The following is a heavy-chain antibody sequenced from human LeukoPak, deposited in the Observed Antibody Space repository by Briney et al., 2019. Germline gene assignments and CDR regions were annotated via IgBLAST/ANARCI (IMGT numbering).Heavy chain of an antibody. D-gene: IGHD3-9*01. V-gene: IGHV4-59*01. CDR1: GGSISSYY. Sequence: SETLSLTCTVSGGSISSYYWSWIRQPPGKGLEWIGYIYYSGSTNYNPSLKSRVTISVDTSKNQFPLKLSSVTAADTAVYCCARKGWNILTGYYNGMDVWGQGTTVTVSS. J-gene: IGHJ6*02. CDR2: IYYSGST. CDR3: ARKGWNILTGYYNGMDV.